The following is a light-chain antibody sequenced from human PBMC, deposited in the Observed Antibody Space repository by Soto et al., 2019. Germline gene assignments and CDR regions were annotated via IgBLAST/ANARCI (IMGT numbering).Light chain of an antibody. Sequence: SYELTQPPSMSVAPGQTARITCGGNNIGSKTVHWYQQKAGQAPVLVVYDDSDRPSGIPERFSGSDSGNTATLTISRVEAGDEADYSCQVWDVSTVHYVFGTGTKVTVL. CDR2: DDS. CDR3: QVWDVSTVHYV. J-gene: IGLJ1*01. V-gene: IGLV3-21*02. CDR1: NIGSKT.